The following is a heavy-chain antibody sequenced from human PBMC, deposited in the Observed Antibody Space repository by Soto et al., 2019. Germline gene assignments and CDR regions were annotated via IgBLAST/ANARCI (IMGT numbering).Heavy chain of an antibody. CDR3: AKASPYCGGDCSGWSYYGMDV. D-gene: IGHD2-21*02. CDR2: VTSSGDST. J-gene: IGHJ6*02. V-gene: IGHV3-23*01. Sequence: EVHLLESGGGLVQPGGSLRLSCAASGFTFSNYAMSWVRQAPGRGLQWVSTVTSSGDSTYYADSVRGRFTVSRDKSENTLFLHMSSLRVEDTAVYYCAKASPYCGGDCSGWSYYGMDVWGQGTTVTVSS. CDR1: GFTFSNYA.